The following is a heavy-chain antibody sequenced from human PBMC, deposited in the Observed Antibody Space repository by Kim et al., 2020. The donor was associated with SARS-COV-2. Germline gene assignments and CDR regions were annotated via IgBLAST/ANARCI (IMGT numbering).Heavy chain of an antibody. J-gene: IGHJ1*01. D-gene: IGHD6-19*01. V-gene: IGHV3-74*01. CDR3: ARSTGWYD. Sequence: GSGTNYADSVKGRFTISRDNAKNTLYLQMNSLRAEDTAVYYCARSTGWYDWGQGTLVTVSS. CDR2: GSGT.